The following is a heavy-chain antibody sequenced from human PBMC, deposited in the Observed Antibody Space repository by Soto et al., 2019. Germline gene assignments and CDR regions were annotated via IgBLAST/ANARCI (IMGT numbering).Heavy chain of an antibody. CDR1: GGSVSSGGNY. V-gene: IGHV4-39*01. J-gene: IGHJ4*02. CDR3: ARGLSSPSAAGV. D-gene: IGHD6-6*01. CDR2: VHDTGTT. Sequence: QLQLQESGPGLVKPSETLSLTCAVSGGSVSSGGNYWGWIRQSPGKGLEWIGSVHDTGTTHYNPSRTIRVTISVDTSKNQFSLNVNSVTAADTAVYYCARGLSSPSAAGVWGQGTLVTVSS.